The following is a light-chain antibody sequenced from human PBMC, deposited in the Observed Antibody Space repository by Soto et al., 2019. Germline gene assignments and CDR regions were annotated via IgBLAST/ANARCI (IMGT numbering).Light chain of an antibody. J-gene: IGLJ2*01. CDR3: AAWDATLRARV. CDR2: SDD. CDR1: NSNIGRNT. V-gene: IGLV1-44*01. Sequence: QTVVTQPPSASGTPGQRVTISCSGSNSNIGRNTVSWYQQVPGTAPKSLIYSDDQRPSGVPDRISGSRSGTSASLAISGLQSGDEAEYYCAAWDATLRARVFGGGTKLTVL.